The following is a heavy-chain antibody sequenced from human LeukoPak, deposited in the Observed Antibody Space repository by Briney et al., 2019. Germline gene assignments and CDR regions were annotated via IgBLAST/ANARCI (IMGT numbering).Heavy chain of an antibody. CDR3: ARSPPLAVAGTFDY. CDR1: GYTFTSYG. CDR2: ISAYNGNT. J-gene: IGHJ4*02. Sequence: GASVKVSCKASGYTFTSYGISWVRQAPGQGLEWMGWISAYNGNTNYAQKLQGRVTMTTDTSTSTAYIELRSLRSDDTAVYYCARSPPLAVAGTFDYWGQGTLVTVSS. D-gene: IGHD6-19*01. V-gene: IGHV1-18*01.